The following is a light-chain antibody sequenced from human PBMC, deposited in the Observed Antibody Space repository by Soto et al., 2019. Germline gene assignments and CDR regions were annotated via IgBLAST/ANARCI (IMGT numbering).Light chain of an antibody. CDR2: DVS. V-gene: IGLV2-11*01. CDR1: SSDVVIYNY. J-gene: IGLJ2*01. CDR3: CSYVGSDVL. Sequence: QSALTQPRSVSGSPGQSVTISCTGTSSDVVIYNYVSWYQHHPGKAPKPMIYDVSKRPSGVPERFSGSKSGNTASLTISGLQAEDEADYYCCSYVGSDVLFGGGTKLTVL.